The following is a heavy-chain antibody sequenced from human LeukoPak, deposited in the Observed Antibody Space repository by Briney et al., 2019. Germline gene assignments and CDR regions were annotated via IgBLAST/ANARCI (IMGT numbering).Heavy chain of an antibody. D-gene: IGHD2-15*01. CDR3: AGGVCSGGSCYSWELNWFDP. CDR2: IYTSGST. CDR1: GGSISGGSYY. Sequence: PSETLSLTCTVSGGSISGGSYYWSWLRQPGGKGLEWIGRIYTSGSTHYNPSPKSRVTRTVATSKTQFSLTLSYVTAADTAVYYCAGGVCSGGSCYSWELNWFDPWGQGTLVTVSS. J-gene: IGHJ5*02. V-gene: IGHV4-61*02.